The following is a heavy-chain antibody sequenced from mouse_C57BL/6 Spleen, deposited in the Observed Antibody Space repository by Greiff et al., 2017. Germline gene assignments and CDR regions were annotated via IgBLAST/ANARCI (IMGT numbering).Heavy chain of an antibody. D-gene: IGHD1-1*01. CDR1: GYTFTDYY. V-gene: IGHV1-26*01. CDR2: INPNNGGT. J-gene: IGHJ2*01. CDR3: ATNYYGSSY. Sequence: VQLQQSGPELVKPGASVKISCKASGYTFTDYYMNWVKQSHGKSLEWIGDINPNNGGTSYNQKFKGKATLTVDKSSSTAYMELRSLTSEDSAVYYCATNYYGSSYWGQGTTLTVSS.